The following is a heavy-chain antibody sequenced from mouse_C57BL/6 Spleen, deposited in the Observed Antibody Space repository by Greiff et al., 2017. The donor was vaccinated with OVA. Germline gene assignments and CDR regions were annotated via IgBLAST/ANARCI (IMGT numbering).Heavy chain of an antibody. J-gene: IGHJ1*03. CDR3: ARGNYVWYFDV. CDR1: GFTFSDYY. CDR2: INYDGSST. Sequence: EVKLVESEGGLVQPGSSMKLSCTASGFTFSDYYMARVRQVPEKGLEWVANINYDGSSTYYLDSLKSRFIISRDNAKNILYLQMSSLKSEDTATYYCARGNYVWYFDVWGTGTTVTVSS. D-gene: IGHD2-1*01. V-gene: IGHV5-16*01.